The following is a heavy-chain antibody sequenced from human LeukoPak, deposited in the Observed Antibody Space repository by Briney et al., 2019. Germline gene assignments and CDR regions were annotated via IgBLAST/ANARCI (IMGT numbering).Heavy chain of an antibody. J-gene: IGHJ4*02. Sequence: ASVKVSCKASGYTFTSYYMHWVRQAPGQGLEWMGIINPSGGSTSYAQKFQGRVTMTTDTSTSTAYMELRSLRSDDTAVYYCARGGPRYDILTGYYNPFDYWGQGTLVTVSS. CDR3: ARGGPRYDILTGYYNPFDY. CDR2: INPSGGST. CDR1: GYTFTSYY. D-gene: IGHD3-9*01. V-gene: IGHV1-46*01.